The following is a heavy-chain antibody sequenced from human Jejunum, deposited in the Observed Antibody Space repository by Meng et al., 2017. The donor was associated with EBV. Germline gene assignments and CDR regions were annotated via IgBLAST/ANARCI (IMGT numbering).Heavy chain of an antibody. CDR3: AGNGYYALEY. V-gene: IGHV4-4*02. D-gene: IGHD3-22*01. J-gene: IGHJ4*02. CDR2: IYHGGGT. CDR1: GGSISDNDW. Sequence: HVQLQEPGPRLEKPSGTLSLTCVVSGGSISDNDWWSWVRQPPGKGLEWLGEIYHGGGTNYNPSLESRVTISVDKSKNQFSLKLNSVTVADTAVYYCAGNGYYALEYWGPGILVTVSS.